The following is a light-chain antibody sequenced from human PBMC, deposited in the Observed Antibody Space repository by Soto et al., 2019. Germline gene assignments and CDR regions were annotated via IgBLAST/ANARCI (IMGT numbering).Light chain of an antibody. CDR2: GAS. Sequence: DIVLTQSPGTLSLSPGERATLSCRASQSVTSSYLAWYQQKPGQAPRLLIYGASSRATGIPDRFSGSGSGTDFTLTISRLEPEDCAVYYCQQYGRTFGQGTKLEI. CDR3: QQYGRT. J-gene: IGKJ2*01. V-gene: IGKV3-20*01. CDR1: QSVTSSY.